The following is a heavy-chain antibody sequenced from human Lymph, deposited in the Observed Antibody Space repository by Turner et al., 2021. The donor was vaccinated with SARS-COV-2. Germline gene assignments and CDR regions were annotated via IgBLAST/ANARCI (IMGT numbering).Heavy chain of an antibody. V-gene: IGHV4-59*01. CDR3: ARGFDY. CDR2: IYYSGST. CDR1: GASISNYY. Sequence: QVQLQESCPQLVKPSEALTPTCTVSGASISNYYWSWIRQPPGKGLEWIGYIYYSGSTNYNPSRKSRVTISVDTSKNQFSLKLSSVTAADTAVYYCARGFDYWGQGTLVTVSS. J-gene: IGHJ4*02.